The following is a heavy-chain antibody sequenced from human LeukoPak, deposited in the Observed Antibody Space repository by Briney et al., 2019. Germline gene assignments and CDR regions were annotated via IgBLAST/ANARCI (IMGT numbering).Heavy chain of an antibody. D-gene: IGHD1-26*01. CDR1: GYTFTGYY. J-gene: IGHJ4*02. V-gene: IGHV1-2*02. CDR2: IHPNSGGT. Sequence: ASVKVSCKASGYTFTGYYLHWVRQAPGQGLEWMGWIHPNSGGTNYAQKFQGRVTMTRDTSISTAYMDLSRLRSDDTAVYYCARGRSVNSGSYSVLSAYWGQGTLVTVSS. CDR3: ARGRSVNSGSYSVLSAY.